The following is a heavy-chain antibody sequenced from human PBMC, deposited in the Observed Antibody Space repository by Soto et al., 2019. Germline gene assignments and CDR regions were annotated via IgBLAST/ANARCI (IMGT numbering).Heavy chain of an antibody. CDR2: ISGSGGST. Sequence: GGSLRLSCAASGFTFSSYAMSWVRQAPGKGLEWVSAISGSGGSTYYADSVKGRFTISRDNSKNTLYLQMNSLRAEDTAVYYCAKDMLWFGELAPASAGMDVWGQGTTVTVS. CDR3: AKDMLWFGELAPASAGMDV. V-gene: IGHV3-23*01. D-gene: IGHD3-10*01. J-gene: IGHJ6*02. CDR1: GFTFSSYA.